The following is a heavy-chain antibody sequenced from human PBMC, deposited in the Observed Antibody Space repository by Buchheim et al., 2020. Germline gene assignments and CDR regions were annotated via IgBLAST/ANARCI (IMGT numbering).Heavy chain of an antibody. CDR3: GKESLSRGWYTIEH. D-gene: IGHD6-19*01. CDR1: GFSLTTYG. Sequence: DVQLVESGGGLVQPEGSLRLSCAASGFSLTTYGMSWVRQAPGKGLEWVSAINGDATYYADSVKGRFTTPIDRSKNTVYLPVNSLRADDTAVYYCGKESLSRGWYTIEHWGQGTL. J-gene: IGHJ4*02. V-gene: IGHV3-23*04. CDR2: INGDAT.